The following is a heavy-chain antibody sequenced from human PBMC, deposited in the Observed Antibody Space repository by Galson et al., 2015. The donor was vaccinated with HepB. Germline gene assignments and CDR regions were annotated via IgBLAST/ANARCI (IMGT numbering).Heavy chain of an antibody. J-gene: IGHJ4*02. CDR2: IRYDGSNK. D-gene: IGHD5-12*01. CDR1: GFTFSSYG. V-gene: IGHV3-30*02. CDR3: AKVIHSGYDYESRVRWLVAPFDY. Sequence: SLRLSCAASGFTFSSYGMHWVRQAPGKGLEWVAFIRYDGSNKYYADSVKGRFTISRDNSKNTLYLQMNSLRAEDTAVYYCAKVIHSGYDYESRVRWLVAPFDYWGQGTLVTVSS.